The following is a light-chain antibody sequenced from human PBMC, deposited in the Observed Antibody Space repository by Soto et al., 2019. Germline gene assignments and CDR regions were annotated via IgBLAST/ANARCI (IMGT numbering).Light chain of an antibody. CDR3: QQYDSSPLT. J-gene: IGKJ4*01. V-gene: IGKV3-20*01. CDR2: DAS. Sequence: TLSLSPGERATLSFRASQSVDSNYLAWYQQKPGQAPRVLIYDASIRATGIPDRFSGSGSGTDFTLTISRLEPEDSAVYYCQQYDSSPLTFGGGTKVDIK. CDR1: QSVDSNY.